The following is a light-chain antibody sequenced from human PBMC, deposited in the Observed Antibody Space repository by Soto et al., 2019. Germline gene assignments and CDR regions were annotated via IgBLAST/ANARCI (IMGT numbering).Light chain of an antibody. CDR1: SSNIGAGYD. CDR2: GNN. Sequence: QSVLTLPPSVSGAPGQRVTISCTGSSSNIGAGYDVRRYQQLPGTAPKLLIDGNNNRPSGVPDRVSGSKSGTPASLGITGLQAEDEAVYSCQSYDSSLSGSVVFGGVTKLTVL. V-gene: IGLV1-40*01. CDR3: QSYDSSLSGSVV. J-gene: IGLJ2*01.